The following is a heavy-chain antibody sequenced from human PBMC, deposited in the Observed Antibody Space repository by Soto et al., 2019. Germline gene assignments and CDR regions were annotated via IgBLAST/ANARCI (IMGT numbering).Heavy chain of an antibody. Sequence: GSLRLSCAASGFTFSSYWINWVRQTPGKGLEWVANIKGDGSEKYYVDSLKGRFTISRDNAQNSLYLQMNSLRAEDTAVYYCARDSGYDAATLHFGGHGTLVTVSS. CDR2: IKGDGSEK. CDR3: ARDSGYDAATLHF. D-gene: IGHD5-12*01. CDR1: GFTFSSYW. V-gene: IGHV3-7*01. J-gene: IGHJ4*01.